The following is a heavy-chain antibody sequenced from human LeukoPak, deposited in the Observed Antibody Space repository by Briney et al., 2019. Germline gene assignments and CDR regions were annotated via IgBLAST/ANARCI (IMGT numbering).Heavy chain of an antibody. V-gene: IGHV3-23*01. J-gene: IGHJ4*02. CDR1: GFTFSSYA. D-gene: IGHD3-10*01. CDR3: ATNSRSMVRGVLGYYFDY. Sequence: PGGSLRLSCAASGFTFSSYAMSWVRQAPGKGLEWVSAISGSGGSTYYADSVKGRFTISRDNSKNTLYLQMNSLRAEDTAVYYSATNSRSMVRGVLGYYFDYWGQGTLVTVSS. CDR2: ISGSGGST.